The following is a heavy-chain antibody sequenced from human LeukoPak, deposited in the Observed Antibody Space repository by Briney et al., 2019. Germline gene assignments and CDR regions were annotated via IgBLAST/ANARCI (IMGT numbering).Heavy chain of an antibody. D-gene: IGHD3-10*01. V-gene: IGHV1-69*05. CDR1: GGTFSSYA. Sequence: SVKVSCKASGGTFSSYAISWVRQAPGQGLEWMGVIIPIFGTANYAQKFQGRVTITTDESTSTAYMELSSLRSEDTAVYYCAREDYYGSGSLDGFHNWFDPWGQRTLVTVSS. J-gene: IGHJ5*02. CDR2: IIPIFGTA. CDR3: AREDYYGSGSLDGFHNWFDP.